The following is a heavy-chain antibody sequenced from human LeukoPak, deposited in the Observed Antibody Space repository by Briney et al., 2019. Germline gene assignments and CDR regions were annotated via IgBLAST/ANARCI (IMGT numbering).Heavy chain of an antibody. J-gene: IGHJ4*02. CDR2: IDWDDDK. CDR1: GFSLSTSGMC. V-gene: IGHV2-70*11. D-gene: IGHD6-13*01. CDR3: ARIPGYSSSWRQYYFDY. Sequence: SGPTLVNPTQTLTLTCTFSGFSLSTSGMCVSWIRQPPGEALEWLARIDWDDDKYYSTPLKTRLTISKDTSKNQVVLTMTNMDPVDTATYYCARIPGYSSSWRQYYFDYWGQGTLVTVSS.